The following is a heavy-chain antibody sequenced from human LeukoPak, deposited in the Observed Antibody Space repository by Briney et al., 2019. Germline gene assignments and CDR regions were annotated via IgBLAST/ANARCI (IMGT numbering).Heavy chain of an antibody. V-gene: IGHV4-61*02. CDR3: ARGDCSSTSCSFDY. CDR2: IYTSGST. Sequence: SETLSLTCTVSGGSISSGSYYWSWIRQPAGKGLEWIGRIYTSGSTNYNPSLKSRVTISVDTSKNQFSLKLSSVTAADTAVYYCARGDCSSTSCSFDYWGQGTLVTVSS. J-gene: IGHJ4*02. CDR1: GGSISSGSYY. D-gene: IGHD2-2*01.